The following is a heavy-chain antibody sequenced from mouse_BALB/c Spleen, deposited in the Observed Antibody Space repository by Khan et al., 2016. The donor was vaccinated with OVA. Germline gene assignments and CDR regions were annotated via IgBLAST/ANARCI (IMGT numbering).Heavy chain of an antibody. CDR3: ASCWYWLSSV. V-gene: IGHV9-3-1*01. D-gene: IGHD1-1*02. CDR1: GHTFTNYG. CDR2: INTYTGEP. Sequence: QIQLVQSGPELKKPGETVKFSCKASGHTFTNYGMNWVKQAPGKGLKWMGWINTYTGEPTYVDDFKGRVAFSLETSASTAYLQINNLKNEDTATXFCASCWYWLSSVWGAGTTLTVSS. J-gene: IGHJ1*01.